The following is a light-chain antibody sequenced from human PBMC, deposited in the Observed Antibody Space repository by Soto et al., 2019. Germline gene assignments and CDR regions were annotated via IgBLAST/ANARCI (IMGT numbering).Light chain of an antibody. Sequence: DIQMTQSPSSLSASAGDKVTITCRASQGIRNNLAWYQQKPGKVPTLLIYAASTLQSGVPSRFSGSGSGTDFTLTISRLQPEDVATYYCQNYYSVPFTFGPGTKVEIK. CDR1: QGIRNN. V-gene: IGKV1-27*01. J-gene: IGKJ3*01. CDR3: QNYYSVPFT. CDR2: AAS.